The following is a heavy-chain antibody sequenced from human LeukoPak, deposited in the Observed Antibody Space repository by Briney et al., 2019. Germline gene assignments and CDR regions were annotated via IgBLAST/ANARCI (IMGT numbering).Heavy chain of an antibody. D-gene: IGHD3-10*01. Sequence: SQTLSLTCTVSGGSISSGGYYWSWIRQHPGKGLEWIGYIYYSGSTYYNPSLKSRVTISVDTSKNQFSLKLSSVTAADTAVYCCARDATMVRGGKFAGYYYYGMDVWGQGTTVTVSS. CDR1: GGSISSGGYY. V-gene: IGHV4-31*03. J-gene: IGHJ6*02. CDR3: ARDATMVRGGKFAGYYYYGMDV. CDR2: IYYSGST.